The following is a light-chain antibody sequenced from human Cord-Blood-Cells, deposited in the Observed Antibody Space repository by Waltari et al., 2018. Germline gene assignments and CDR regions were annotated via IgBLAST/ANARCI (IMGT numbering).Light chain of an antibody. V-gene: IGLV2-14*03. CDR3: SSYTSSSTGV. CDR1: SSDVGGYNY. J-gene: IGLJ1*01. CDR2: DVR. Sequence: QSALTQPASVSGSPGQSITISCTGTSSDVGGYNYVSWYQQHPGKAPKLMIYDVRNRPSGVSNRVSGSKSGNTASLTISGLQAEDEADYYCSSYTSSSTGVFGTGTKVTVL.